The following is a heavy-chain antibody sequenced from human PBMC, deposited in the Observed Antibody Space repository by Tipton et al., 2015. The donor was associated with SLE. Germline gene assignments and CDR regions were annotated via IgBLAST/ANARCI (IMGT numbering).Heavy chain of an antibody. V-gene: IGHV4-59*12. D-gene: IGHD3-22*01. Sequence: TLSLTCNVSGGSLSHYYWSWIRQSPGKGPEWIGYIYFSGSTNYNPSLESRVTISVDTSKNQFSLNLSSVTAADTAVYYCARDEYRYDTTGYHLLGHFGFWGQGTLVTVSS. CDR1: GGSLSHYY. CDR3: ARDEYRYDTTGYHLLGHFGF. CDR2: IYFSGST. J-gene: IGHJ4*02.